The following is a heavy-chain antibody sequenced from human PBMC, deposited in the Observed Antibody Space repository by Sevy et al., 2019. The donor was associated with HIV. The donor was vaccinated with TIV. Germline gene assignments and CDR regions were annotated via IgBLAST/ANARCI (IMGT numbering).Heavy chain of an antibody. CDR3: ATDPYYYGSGSYYNYYYYGMDV. CDR2: ISSSSSYI. D-gene: IGHD3-10*01. V-gene: IGHV3-21*01. CDR1: GFTFSSYS. J-gene: IGHJ6*02. Sequence: GGSLRLSCAASGFTFSSYSMNWVRQAPGKGLEWVSSISSSSSYIYYADSVKGRFTISRDNAKNSLYLQMNSLRAEDTAVYYCATDPYYYGSGSYYNYYYYGMDVWGQGTTVTVSS.